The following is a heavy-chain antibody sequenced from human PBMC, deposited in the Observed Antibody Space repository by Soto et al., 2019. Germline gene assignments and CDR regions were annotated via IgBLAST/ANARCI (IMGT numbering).Heavy chain of an antibody. D-gene: IGHD3-10*01. V-gene: IGHV3-33*01. Sequence: GESLKISCAASGFTFSSYGMHWVRQAPGKGLEWVAVIWYDGSNKYYADSVKGRFTISRDNSKNTLYLQMNSLRAEDTAVYYCARGRGGRNYFDYWGQGTLVTVSS. CDR3: ARGRGGRNYFDY. J-gene: IGHJ4*02. CDR2: IWYDGSNK. CDR1: GFTFSSYG.